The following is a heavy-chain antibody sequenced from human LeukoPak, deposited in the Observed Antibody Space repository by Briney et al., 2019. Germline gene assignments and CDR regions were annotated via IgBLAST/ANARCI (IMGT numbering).Heavy chain of an antibody. J-gene: IGHJ6*03. CDR1: GFTFSSYS. CDR2: ISSSSSYI. V-gene: IGHV3-21*01. CDR3: ARDGPVVVPAAIFYYYMDV. Sequence: PGGSLRLSCAASGFTFSSYSMNWVRQAPGKGLEWVSSISSSSSYIYYADSVKGRFTISRDNAKNSLYLQMNSLRADDTAVYYCARDGPVVVPAAIFYYYMDVWGKGTTVTVSS. D-gene: IGHD2-2*01.